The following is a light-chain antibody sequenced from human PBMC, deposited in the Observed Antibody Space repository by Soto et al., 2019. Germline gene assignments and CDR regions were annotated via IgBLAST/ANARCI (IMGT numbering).Light chain of an antibody. CDR3: QQYDKSPWT. V-gene: IGKV3-20*01. CDR2: GAY. CDR1: HSGSSTF. J-gene: IGKJ1*01. Sequence: EIVLTQSPGTLSLSPGERATLSCRASHSGSSTFLAWYQQKPGQAPRLLIYGAYNRAIGTPDRFSGSGSGTDFTLTISGLEPEDFAVYYCQQYDKSPWTFGQGTKVDIK.